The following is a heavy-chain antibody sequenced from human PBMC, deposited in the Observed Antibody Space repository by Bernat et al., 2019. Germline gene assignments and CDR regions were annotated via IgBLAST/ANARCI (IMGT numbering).Heavy chain of an antibody. J-gene: IGHJ5*02. V-gene: IGHV1-3*01. CDR3: ARDFGFRESNWFDP. D-gene: IGHD3-10*01. Sequence: QVQLVQSGAEVKKPGASVKVSCKASGYAFSSYAVHWVRQAPGQRLEWMGRISAGKGNTKYSQNFQDRVTITRDTSASTAYMELSSLRSEDTAVYYCARDFGFRESNWFDPWGQGTLVTVSS. CDR2: ISAGKGNT. CDR1: GYAFSSYA.